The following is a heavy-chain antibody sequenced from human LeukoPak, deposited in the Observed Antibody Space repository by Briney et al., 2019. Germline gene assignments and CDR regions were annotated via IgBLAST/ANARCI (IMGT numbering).Heavy chain of an antibody. CDR3: ARGPLGYCSSTSCYATYYYYYMDV. J-gene: IGHJ6*03. D-gene: IGHD2-2*01. V-gene: IGHV1-46*01. CDR1: GYTFTSYY. CDR2: INPSGGST. Sequence: ASVKISCKASGYTFTSYYMHWVRQAPGQGLEWMGIINPSGGSTSYAQKFQGRVTMTRDMSTSTVYMELSRLRSDDTAVYYCARGPLGYCSSTSCYATYYYYYMDVWGKGTTVTISS.